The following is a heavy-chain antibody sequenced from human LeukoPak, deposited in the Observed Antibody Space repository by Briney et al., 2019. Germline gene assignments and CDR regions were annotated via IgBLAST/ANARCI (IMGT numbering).Heavy chain of an antibody. D-gene: IGHD5-12*01. CDR2: ISGSGGST. V-gene: IGHV3-23*01. CDR3: ARDQLAYSGYDTLFDY. J-gene: IGHJ4*02. CDR1: GFTFSSYA. Sequence: PGGALRLSCAASGFTFSSYAMSWVRQAPGKGLEWVSAISGSGGSTYYADSVKGRFTISRDNSKNTLYLQMNSLRPEDTAVYYCARDQLAYSGYDTLFDYWGQGTLVTVSS.